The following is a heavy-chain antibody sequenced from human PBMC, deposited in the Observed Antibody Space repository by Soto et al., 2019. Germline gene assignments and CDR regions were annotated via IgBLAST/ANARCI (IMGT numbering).Heavy chain of an antibody. Sequence: SETLSLTCTVSGGSISSYYWSWIRQPPGKGLEWIGYIYDSGSTNYNPSLKSRVTISVDTSKSQFSLKLTSVTAADTAVYYCARLGGYYQALDSWGQGTLVTVSS. CDR1: GGSISSYY. CDR2: IYDSGST. J-gene: IGHJ4*02. CDR3: ARLGGYYQALDS. V-gene: IGHV4-59*01. D-gene: IGHD3-22*01.